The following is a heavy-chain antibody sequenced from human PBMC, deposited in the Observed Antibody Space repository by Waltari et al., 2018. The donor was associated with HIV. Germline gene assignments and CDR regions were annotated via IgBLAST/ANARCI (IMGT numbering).Heavy chain of an antibody. D-gene: IGHD2-2*01. CDR1: GDSLGGYF. CDR3: VRGLGSRPHCRSYDP. Sequence: QVRLQQWGAGLLKPSETLSLTCAVYGDSLGGYFWAWIRRSPEKGMEWIGELEQNGDTNYHPSYKSRLAISVDPSKNRCSRPRRSATAADTAVYYWVRGLGSRPHCRSYDPWGQGTPVIVSS. V-gene: IGHV4-34*01. CDR2: LEQNGDT. J-gene: IGHJ5*02.